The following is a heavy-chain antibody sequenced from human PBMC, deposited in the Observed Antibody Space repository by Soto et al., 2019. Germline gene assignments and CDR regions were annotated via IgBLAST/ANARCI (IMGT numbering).Heavy chain of an antibody. Sequence: PGGSLRLSCAASGFTFSSYAMSWVRQAPGKGLEWVSAISGSGGSTYYADSVKGRFTISRDNSKNTLYLQMNSLRAEDTAVYYCVYCSSTSCYRVYYYYYYMDVWGKGPRSPSP. D-gene: IGHD2-2*02. V-gene: IGHV3-23*01. CDR2: ISGSGGST. J-gene: IGHJ6*03. CDR1: GFTFSSYA. CDR3: VYCSSTSCYRVYYYYYYMDV.